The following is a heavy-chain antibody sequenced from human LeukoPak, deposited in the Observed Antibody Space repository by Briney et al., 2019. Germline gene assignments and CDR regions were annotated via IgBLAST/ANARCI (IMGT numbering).Heavy chain of an antibody. D-gene: IGHD3-10*01. Sequence: GGSLRLSCAASGFTFSRYEMNWVRQAPGKGLEWVSYISRSGDTIYFADSVKGRFTISRDNTKNSLYLQMSSLRAEDTAVYYCARDYASDYWGQGTLVTVSS. CDR3: ARDYASDY. V-gene: IGHV3-48*03. CDR2: ISRSGDTI. J-gene: IGHJ4*02. CDR1: GFTFSRYE.